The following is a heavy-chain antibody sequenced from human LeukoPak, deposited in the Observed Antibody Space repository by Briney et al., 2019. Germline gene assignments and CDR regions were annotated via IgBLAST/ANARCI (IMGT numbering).Heavy chain of an antibody. CDR3: ARAGKRIAAADNWFDP. V-gene: IGHV3-7*01. CDR2: IKQDGSEK. D-gene: IGHD6-13*01. Sequence: PGGSLRLSCAASGFTFSSYWMSWVRQAPGKGLEWVANIKQDGSEKYYVDSVKGRFTISRDNAKNSLYLQMNSLRAEDTAAYYCARAGKRIAAADNWFDPWGQGTLVTVSS. J-gene: IGHJ5*02. CDR1: GFTFSSYW.